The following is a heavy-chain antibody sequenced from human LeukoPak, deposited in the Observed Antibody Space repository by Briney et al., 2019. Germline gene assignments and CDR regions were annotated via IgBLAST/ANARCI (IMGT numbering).Heavy chain of an antibody. CDR3: ARGKVEWSSYGGFDY. CDR1: GYTFTSYG. Sequence: ASVKVSCKASGYTFTSYGFSWVRQAPGQGLEWMGWFSAYNGNTNYAQNLQGRVTMTTDTSTSTAYMELSSLRSEDTAVYYCARGKVEWSSYGGFDYWGQGTLVTVSS. J-gene: IGHJ4*02. V-gene: IGHV1-18*01. D-gene: IGHD5-18*01. CDR2: FSAYNGNT.